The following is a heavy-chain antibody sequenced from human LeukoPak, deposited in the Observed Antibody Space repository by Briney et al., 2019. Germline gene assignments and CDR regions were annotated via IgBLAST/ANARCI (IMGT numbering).Heavy chain of an antibody. Sequence: PSETLSLTCTVSGGSISSSSYYWGWIRQPPGKGLEWIGSIYYSGSTYYNPSLKSRVTISVDTSKNQFSLKLSSVTAADTAVYYCARDSIAAAQDFQHWGQGTLVTVSS. D-gene: IGHD6-25*01. CDR3: ARDSIAAAQDFQH. CDR2: IYYSGST. CDR1: GGSISSSSYY. J-gene: IGHJ1*01. V-gene: IGHV4-39*07.